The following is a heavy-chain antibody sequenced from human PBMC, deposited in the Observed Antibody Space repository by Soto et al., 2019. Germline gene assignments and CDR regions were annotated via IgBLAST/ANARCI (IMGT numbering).Heavy chain of an antibody. CDR1: GFTFSSYG. J-gene: IGHJ4*02. D-gene: IGHD3-16*02. V-gene: IGHV3-30*18. Sequence: GGALRLSCAASGFTFSSYGMHWVRQAPGKGLEWVAIMSYDGNNQYYADSVKGRFTISRDNFKNTLYLQMNSLRAEDTAVYYCAKALGELSPESFDYWGQGILVTVSS. CDR3: AKALGELSPESFDY. CDR2: MSYDGNNQ.